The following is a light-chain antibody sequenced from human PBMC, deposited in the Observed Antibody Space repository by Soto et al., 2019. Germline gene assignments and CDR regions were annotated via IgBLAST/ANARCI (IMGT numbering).Light chain of an antibody. V-gene: IGKV3-11*01. CDR2: DAS. CDR3: QQRSNWPIT. J-gene: IGKJ5*01. CDR1: QSVSSSY. Sequence: EVVLTQSPVTLSLSPVERATLSCRASQSVSSSYLAWYQQKPGQAPRLLIYDASNRATGIPARFSGSGSGTDFTLTISSLEPEDFAVYYCQQRSNWPITFGQGTRLEIK.